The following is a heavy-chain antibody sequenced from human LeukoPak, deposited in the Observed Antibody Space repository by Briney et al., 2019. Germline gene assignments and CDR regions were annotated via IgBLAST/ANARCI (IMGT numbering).Heavy chain of an antibody. CDR3: ARDTIAAAGKEVSSSEYGMDV. J-gene: IGHJ6*02. CDR1: GFTFDDYG. D-gene: IGHD6-13*01. Sequence: GGSLRLSCAASGFTFDDYGMSWVRQAPGKGLEWVSGINWNGGSTGYADSVKGRFTISRGNAKNSLYLQMNSLRAEDTALYHCARDTIAAAGKEVSSSEYGMDVWGQGTTVTVSS. V-gene: IGHV3-20*01. CDR2: INWNGGST.